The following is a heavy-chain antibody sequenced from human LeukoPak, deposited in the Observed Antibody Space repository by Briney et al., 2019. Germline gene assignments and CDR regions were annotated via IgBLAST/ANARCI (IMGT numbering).Heavy chain of an antibody. CDR3: ARAVSYYYGSGDFDY. Sequence: GASVKVSCKASGYTFTSYAMHWVRQAPGQRLEWMGWINAGNGNTKYSQKFQGRVTSTRDTSASTAYMELSSLRSEDTAVYYCARAVSYYYGSGDFDYWGQGTLVTVSS. V-gene: IGHV1-3*01. D-gene: IGHD3-10*01. CDR2: INAGNGNT. CDR1: GYTFTSYA. J-gene: IGHJ4*02.